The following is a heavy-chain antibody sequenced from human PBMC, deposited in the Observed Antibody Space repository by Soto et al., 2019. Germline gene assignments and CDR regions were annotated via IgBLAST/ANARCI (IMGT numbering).Heavy chain of an antibody. Sequence: ASVKVSCKASGYPFTGPYIYWVRQAPGQGLEWMGWINPSSGGTEFAEKFQGRVTVTRDTSIRTAFLELNSLTSDDTGVYFCARDFRTYSHGVDVWGQGTAVTSP. CDR3: ARDFRTYSHGVDV. D-gene: IGHD4-4*01. CDR1: GYPFTGPY. V-gene: IGHV1-2*02. CDR2: INPSSGGT. J-gene: IGHJ6*02.